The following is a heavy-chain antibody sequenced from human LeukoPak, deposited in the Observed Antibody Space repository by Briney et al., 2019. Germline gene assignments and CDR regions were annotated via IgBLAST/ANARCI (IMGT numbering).Heavy chain of an antibody. CDR2: ISGSGGST. Sequence: GGSLRLSCAASGFTFSSYAMSRVRQAPGKGLEWVSAISGSGGSTYYADSVKGRFTISRDNSKNTLYLQMNSLRAEDTAVYYCAREYYYDSSGYYSDYWGQGTLVTVSS. J-gene: IGHJ4*02. D-gene: IGHD3-22*01. V-gene: IGHV3-23*01. CDR3: AREYYYDSSGYYSDY. CDR1: GFTFSSYA.